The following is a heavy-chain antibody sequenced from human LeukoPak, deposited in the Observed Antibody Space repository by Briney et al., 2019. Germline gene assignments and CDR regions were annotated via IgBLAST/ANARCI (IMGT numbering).Heavy chain of an antibody. Sequence: GGSLKLSCAASGLIFSGSAMHWVRQASGKGLEWVGRIRSKANNYATAYAASVKGRFTISRDDSKNTAYLQMNSLKTEDTAVYYCTRRYGANLWWFDPWGQGTLVTVSS. CDR3: TRRYGANLWWFDP. J-gene: IGHJ5*02. V-gene: IGHV3-73*01. CDR2: IRSKANNYAT. CDR1: GLIFSGSA. D-gene: IGHD4-23*01.